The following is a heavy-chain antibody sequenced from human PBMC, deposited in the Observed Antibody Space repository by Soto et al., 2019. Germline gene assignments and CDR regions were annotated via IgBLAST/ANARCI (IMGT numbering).Heavy chain of an antibody. J-gene: IGHJ4*02. CDR2: ISGSGGST. V-gene: IGHV3-23*01. CDR1: GFTFSSYA. Sequence: PGGSLRLSCAASGFTFSSYAMSWVRQAPGKGLEWVSAISGSGGSTYYADSVKGRFTISRDNSKNTLYLQMNSLRAEDTAVYYCAKDPEPLNYDILTGYCIFDYWGQGTLVTVSS. D-gene: IGHD3-9*01. CDR3: AKDPEPLNYDILTGYCIFDY.